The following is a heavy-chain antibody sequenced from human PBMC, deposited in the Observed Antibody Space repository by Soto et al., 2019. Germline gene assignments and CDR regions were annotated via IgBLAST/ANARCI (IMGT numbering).Heavy chain of an antibody. D-gene: IGHD2-2*01. CDR1: GFSFRSYA. CDR3: ARARLDTPALEY. CDR2: MSYDGSDK. V-gene: IGHV3-30-3*01. Sequence: QGQLVESGGGVVQPGRSLRLSCAASGFSFRSYAMHWVRQAPGKGLEWVAVMSYDGSDKDYADSVKGRFTISRDNSKNTLYLQMSSLRAEDTAVYYCARARLDTPALEYWGQGTLVTVSS. J-gene: IGHJ4*02.